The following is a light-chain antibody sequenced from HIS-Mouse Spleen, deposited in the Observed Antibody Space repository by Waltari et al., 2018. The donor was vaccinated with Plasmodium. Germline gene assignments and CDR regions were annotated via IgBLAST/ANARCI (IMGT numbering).Light chain of an antibody. Sequence: EIVMTQSPASLSVSPGERATLSCRASQSVSRNLAWDQQKPGQAPRLLIYGASTRATGIPARFSGSGSGTEFTLTINSLQSEDFAVYYCQQYNNWSGTFGPGTKVDIK. CDR2: GAS. V-gene: IGKV3-15*01. CDR3: QQYNNWSGT. CDR1: QSVSRN. J-gene: IGKJ3*01.